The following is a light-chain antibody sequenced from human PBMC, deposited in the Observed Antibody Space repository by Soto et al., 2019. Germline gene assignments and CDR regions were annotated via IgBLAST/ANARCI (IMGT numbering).Light chain of an antibody. Sequence: QAVVTQEPSMTVSPGGTVTLTCASSTGAVTSGYYPNWFQQKPGQAPRELIYSTKNKHSWTPARFSGSLLVGKAALTLSGVQPEDEAAYYCLICYGRAWVVGGGTKLTVL. J-gene: IGLJ3*02. CDR2: STK. CDR3: LICYGRAWV. V-gene: IGLV7-43*01. CDR1: TGAVTSGYY.